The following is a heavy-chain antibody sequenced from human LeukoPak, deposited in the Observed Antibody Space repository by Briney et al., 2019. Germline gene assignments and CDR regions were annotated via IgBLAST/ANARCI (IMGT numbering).Heavy chain of an antibody. D-gene: IGHD3-10*01. CDR3: ARKHYYGSGSYYKD. CDR2: IIPIFGTA. J-gene: IGHJ4*02. CDR1: GGTFSSYA. V-gene: IGHV1-69*05. Sequence: ASVKVSCKASGGTFSSYAISWVRQAPGQGLEWMGGIIPIFGTANYAQKFQGRVTITTDESTSTAYMELSSLRSEDTAVYYCARKHYYGSGSYYKDWGQGTLVTVSS.